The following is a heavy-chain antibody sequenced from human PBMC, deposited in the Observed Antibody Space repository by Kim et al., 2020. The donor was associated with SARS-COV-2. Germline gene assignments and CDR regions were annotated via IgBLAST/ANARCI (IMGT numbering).Heavy chain of an antibody. D-gene: IGHD3-16*01. CDR2: INTNTGNP. J-gene: IGHJ4*02. Sequence: ASVKVSCKTSGFTFTRYAMNWVRQAPGQGFEWLGWINTNTGNPAYAQGFTGRFVFSLDTSVSTAYLQISSLKAEDTAVYYCARDVIPLGEPSFGFYWGQGTLVTVSS. CDR1: GFTFTRYA. CDR3: ARDVIPLGEPSFGFY. V-gene: IGHV7-4-1*02.